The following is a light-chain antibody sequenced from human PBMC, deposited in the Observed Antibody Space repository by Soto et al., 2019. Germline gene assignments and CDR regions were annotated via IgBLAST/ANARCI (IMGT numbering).Light chain of an antibody. CDR3: STWDDSLNGWV. CDR2: TAG. V-gene: IGLV1-44*01. J-gene: IGLJ3*02. Sequence: QSVLTQPLSASASPGQRVTISCSGGSSNIGSNTVAWYQHLPGTAPPRLIFTAGQRPSGVPGRFSGSKSGTSASLAISGLQSDDEADYFCSTWDDSLNGWVFGGGTKLTVL. CDR1: SSNIGSNT.